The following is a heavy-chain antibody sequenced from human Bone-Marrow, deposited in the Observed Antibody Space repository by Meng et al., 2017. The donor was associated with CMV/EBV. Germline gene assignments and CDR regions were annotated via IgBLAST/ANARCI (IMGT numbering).Heavy chain of an antibody. Sequence: GGSLRLSCAASGFTFSSYAMSWVRQAPGKGLEWVSVLYSGDSSTYYADSVKGRFTISRDNSKNTLYLQMNSLRAEDTAVYYCARDFNTAHYYYYGMDVWGQGTSVTFSS. D-gene: IGHD5-18*01. CDR3: ARDFNTAHYYYYGMDV. J-gene: IGHJ6*02. CDR1: GFTFSSYA. V-gene: IGHV3-23*03. CDR2: LYSGDSST.